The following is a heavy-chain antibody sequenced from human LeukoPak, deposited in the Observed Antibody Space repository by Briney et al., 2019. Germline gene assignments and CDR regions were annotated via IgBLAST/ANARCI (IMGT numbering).Heavy chain of an antibody. CDR3: ARDSRRGWADYFDY. D-gene: IGHD3-16*01. CDR2: ISYDGSNK. V-gene: IGHV3-30*04. CDR1: GFTFGSYA. J-gene: IGHJ4*02. Sequence: PGGSLRLSCAASGFTFGSYAMHWVRQAPGKGLEWVAVISYDGSNKYYADSVKGRFTISRDNSKNTLYLQMNSLRAEDTAVYYCARDSRRGWADYFDYWGQGTLVTVSS.